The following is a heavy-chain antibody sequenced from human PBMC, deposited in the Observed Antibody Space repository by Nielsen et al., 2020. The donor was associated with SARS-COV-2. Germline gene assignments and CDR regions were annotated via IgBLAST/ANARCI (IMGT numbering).Heavy chain of an antibody. D-gene: IGHD2-15*01. J-gene: IGHJ5*02. CDR2: FDPEDGET. Sequence: ASVKVSCKASGYTFTGYYMHWVRQAPGKGLEWMGGFDPEDGETIYAQKFQGRVTMTEDTSTDTAYMELSSLRSEDTAVYYCATGPSVVVAGGGWFDPWGQGTLVTVSS. CDR3: ATGPSVVVAGGGWFDP. V-gene: IGHV1-24*01. CDR1: GYTFTGYY.